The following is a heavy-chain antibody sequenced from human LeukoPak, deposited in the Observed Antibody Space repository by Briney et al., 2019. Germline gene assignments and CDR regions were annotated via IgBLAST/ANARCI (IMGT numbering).Heavy chain of an antibody. CDR3: ARQGSCSNTNCNRWFDP. J-gene: IGHJ5*02. CDR1: GYSISSGYY. D-gene: IGHD2-2*01. Sequence: SETLSLTCAVSGYSISSGYYWGRIRQPPGEGLEWIASIYHNVDTYYNSSLKSRVTISVDTSKNQFSLKVSSVTAADTALYYCARQGSCSNTNCNRWFDPWGQGTLVTVSS. V-gene: IGHV4-38-2*01. CDR2: IYHNVDT.